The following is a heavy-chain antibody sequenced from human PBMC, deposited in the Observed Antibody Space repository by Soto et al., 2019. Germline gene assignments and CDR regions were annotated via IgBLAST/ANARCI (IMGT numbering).Heavy chain of an antibody. V-gene: IGHV4-39*02. CDR2: VYYIGTT. D-gene: IGHD2-2*01. CDR3: GRRVVAVPSAEERTFI. J-gene: IGHJ3*02. Sequence: PSEILSLTCTVSGGSISSPNYYWGWIRQTPGKGLERIGSVYYIGTTYYNQSLKSRVKISVDTSKNHFSLKFSSVAAADTAFFYCGRRVVAVPSAEERTFIWGPRTMVTVSS. CDR1: GGSISSPNYY.